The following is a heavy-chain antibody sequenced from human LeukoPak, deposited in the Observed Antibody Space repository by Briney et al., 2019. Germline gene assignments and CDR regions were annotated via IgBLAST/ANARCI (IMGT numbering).Heavy chain of an antibody. J-gene: IGHJ1*01. CDR3: AKDPYSGSYYKYFQH. D-gene: IGHD1-26*01. Sequence: PGGSLRLSCAASGFTFSNYAMSWVRQAPGKGLEWVSGISGSGGSTYYADSVKGRFTISRDNSKNTLYLQMNSLRAEDTAVYYCAKDPYSGSYYKYFQHWGQGTLVTVAS. V-gene: IGHV3-23*01. CDR1: GFTFSNYA. CDR2: ISGSGGST.